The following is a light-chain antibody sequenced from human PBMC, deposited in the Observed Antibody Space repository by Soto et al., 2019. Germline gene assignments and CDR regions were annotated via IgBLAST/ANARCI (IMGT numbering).Light chain of an antibody. CDR3: QSYNDWPFA. CDR2: GVS. Sequence: EIVLTQSPVTLSVSPGDRVTLSCRASESLFGFLAWYQQKPGQAPRLLIYGVSTRATGIPARFSGGGSATDFTLTISSLQSEDSAVYFCQSYNDWPFASGLGTRLEI. J-gene: IGKJ2*01. V-gene: IGKV3-15*01. CDR1: ESLFGF.